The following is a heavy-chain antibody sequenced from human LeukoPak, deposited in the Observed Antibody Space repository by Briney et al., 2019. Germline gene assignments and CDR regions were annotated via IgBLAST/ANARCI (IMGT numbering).Heavy chain of an antibody. Sequence: GGSLRLSCAASGFTFSDYYMSWIRPAPGKGMEWVSYISSIGSTIYYADSVKGRFNISRDNAKNSLYLQMNSLRAEDTAVYYCARTPPLYCSGGSCYSGTYFDYWGQGTLVTVSS. V-gene: IGHV3-11*01. J-gene: IGHJ4*02. CDR1: GFTFSDYY. CDR3: ARTPPLYCSGGSCYSGTYFDY. CDR2: ISSIGSTI. D-gene: IGHD2-15*01.